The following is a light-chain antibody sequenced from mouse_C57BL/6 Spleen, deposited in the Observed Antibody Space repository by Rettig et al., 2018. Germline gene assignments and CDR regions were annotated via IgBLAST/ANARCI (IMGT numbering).Light chain of an antibody. V-gene: IGKV4-57-1*01. CDR3: QQYSGYPLT. CDR2: STS. J-gene: IGKJ2*01. Sequence: ENVLTQSPAIMSASPGEKVTMTCRASSSVSSSYLHWYQQKSGASPKLWIYSTSNLASGVPARFSGSGSGTSYSLTISSVEAEDAATYYSQQYSGYPLTFGGGTKLEIK. CDR1: SSVSSSY.